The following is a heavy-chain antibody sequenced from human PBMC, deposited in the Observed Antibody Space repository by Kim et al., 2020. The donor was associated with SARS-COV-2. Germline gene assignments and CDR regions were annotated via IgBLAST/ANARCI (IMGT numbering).Heavy chain of an antibody. J-gene: IGHJ4*02. CDR1: GFTFSSYG. V-gene: IGHV3-33*01. Sequence: GGSLRLSCAASGFTFSSYGMHWVRQAPGKGLEWVAVIWYDGSNKYYADSVKGRFTISRDNSKNTLYLQMNSLRAEDTAVYYCARSPRVAAAGTLPPLDWGQGTLVTVSS. CDR3: ARSPRVAAAGTLPPLD. CDR2: IWYDGSNK. D-gene: IGHD6-13*01.